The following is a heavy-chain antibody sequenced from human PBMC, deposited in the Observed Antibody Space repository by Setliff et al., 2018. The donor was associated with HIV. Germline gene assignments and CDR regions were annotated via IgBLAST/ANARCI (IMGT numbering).Heavy chain of an antibody. CDR1: GESFSDYY. Sequence: NPSETLSLTCAVYGESFSDYYWNWIRQPPGKGLEWIGEINHSGSTNYSPSLKSRVTISVDTSKNQFSLKLNSVTAADTAVYYCARDLSSSAWSEGLYYFDSWGRGTLVTVSS. D-gene: IGHD6-19*01. V-gene: IGHV4-34*01. J-gene: IGHJ4*02. CDR3: ARDLSSSAWSEGLYYFDS. CDR2: INHSGST.